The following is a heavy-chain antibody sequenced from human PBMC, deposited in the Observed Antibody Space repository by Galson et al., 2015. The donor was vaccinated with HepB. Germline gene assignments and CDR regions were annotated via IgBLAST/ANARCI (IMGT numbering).Heavy chain of an antibody. CDR2: IAPSGDMS. D-gene: IGHD3-16*01. J-gene: IGHJ5*01. CDR3: AKGYGLFDS. CDR1: GFIFSYYA. Sequence: SLRLSCASSGFIFSYYAMTWVRQAPGKGLEWVSGIAPSGDMSFIADSVRGRFTISRDNSKDTVYLQINSARDEDTAVYYCAKGYGLFDSWGQGILVTVSS. V-gene: IGHV3-23*01.